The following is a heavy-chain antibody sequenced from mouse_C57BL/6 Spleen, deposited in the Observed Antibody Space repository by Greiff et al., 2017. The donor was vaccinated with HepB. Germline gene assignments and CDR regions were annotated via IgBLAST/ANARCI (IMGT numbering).Heavy chain of an antibody. CDR2: IDPSDSET. D-gene: IGHD1-1*01. CDR1: GYTFTSYW. V-gene: IGHV1-52*01. Sequence: QIQLQQPGAELVRPGSSVKLSCKASGYTFTSYWMHWVKQRPIQGLEWIGNIDPSDSETHYNQKFKDKATLTVDKSYSTSYMQLSSLTSEDSAVYYCARESSSYEGFAYWGQGTLVTVSA. J-gene: IGHJ3*01. CDR3: ARESSSYEGFAY.